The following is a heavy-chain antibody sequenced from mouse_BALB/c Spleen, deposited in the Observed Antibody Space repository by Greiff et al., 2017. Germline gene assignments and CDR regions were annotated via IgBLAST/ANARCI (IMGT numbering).Heavy chain of an antibody. CDR2: IRNKANGYTT. D-gene: IGHD2-2*01. J-gene: IGHJ4*01. CDR3: ARDTLLSYGYDGEDY. CDR1: GFTFTDYY. V-gene: IGHV7-3*02. Sequence: EVHLVESGGGLVQPGGSLRLSCATSGFTFTDYYMSWVRQPPGKALEWLGFIRNKANGYTTEYSASVKGRFTISRDNSQSILYLQMNTLRAEDSATYYCARDTLLSYGYDGEDYWGQGTSVTVSS.